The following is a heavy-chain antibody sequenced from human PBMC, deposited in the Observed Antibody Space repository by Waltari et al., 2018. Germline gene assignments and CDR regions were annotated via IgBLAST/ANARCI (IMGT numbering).Heavy chain of an antibody. CDR1: GDSMSSSYC. CDR2: VRGDGKA. J-gene: IGHJ5*02. D-gene: IGHD2-15*01. CDR3: ARDRGRGLHLDT. Sequence: QLQLQESGPGLVKPSGTLSLTCAVSGDSMSSSYCWSWVRQSPQKGLEWIGQVRGDGKANYNPSFASRHTVSLDTSNKRFSLDLNSATPADTAIYYCARDRGRGLHLDTWGPGILVTVS. V-gene: IGHV4-4*02.